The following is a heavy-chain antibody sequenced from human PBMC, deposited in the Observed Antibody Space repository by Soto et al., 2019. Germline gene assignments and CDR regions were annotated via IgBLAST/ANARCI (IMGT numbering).Heavy chain of an antibody. V-gene: IGHV3-15*01. Sequence: TRRCSCSPARFTFSNAWMSGIRQAPGKGLEWVGRIKSRTNGGTTDYAAPVKGRLTISRDDSKNTLYFQMNRVRTEDPAVYYCTTDHPINRSCGQGTLFTV. J-gene: IGHJ5*02. CDR3: TTDHPINRS. CDR1: RFTFSNAW. CDR2: IKSRTNGGTT.